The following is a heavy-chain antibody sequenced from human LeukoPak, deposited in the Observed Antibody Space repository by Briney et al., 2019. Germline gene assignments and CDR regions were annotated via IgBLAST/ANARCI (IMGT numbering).Heavy chain of an antibody. V-gene: IGHV1-18*01. Sequence: GASVKVSCKASGYTFTSYGISWVRQAPGQGLEWMGWISAYNGNTNYAQKLRGRVTMTTDTSTSTAYMELRSLRSDDTAVYYCARGSPGGAAAGTWDCWGQGTLVTVSS. CDR2: ISAYNGNT. CDR3: ARGSPGGAAAGTWDC. J-gene: IGHJ4*02. D-gene: IGHD6-13*01. CDR1: GYTFTSYG.